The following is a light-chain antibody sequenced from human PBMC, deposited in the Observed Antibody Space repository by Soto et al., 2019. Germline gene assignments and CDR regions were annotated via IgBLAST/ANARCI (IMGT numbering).Light chain of an antibody. V-gene: IGKV3-11*01. CDR1: QSVSSY. CDR2: DAS. J-gene: IGKJ4*01. Sequence: EIVLTQSPATLSLSPGERATLSRRASQSVSSYLAWYQQKPGQAPRLLIYDASNRATGIPARFSGSGSGTDFTLTISSLEPEDFAVYYCQQRSNFGGGTKVDI. CDR3: QQRSN.